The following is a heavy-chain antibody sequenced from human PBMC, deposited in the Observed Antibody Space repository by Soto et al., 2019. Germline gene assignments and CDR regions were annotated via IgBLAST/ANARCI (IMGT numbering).Heavy chain of an antibody. CDR2: IYYSGST. CDR1: GGSISSGGYY. V-gene: IGHV4-31*03. CDR3: ARFCYFAICAYPTRTYGLSV. J-gene: IGHJ6*02. Sequence: SETLSLTCTVSGGSISSGGYYWSWIRQHPGKGLEWIGYIYYSGSTYYNPSLKSRVTISVDTSKNQFSLNLTSVTAADTAVYYCARFCYFAICAYPTRTYGLSVWGLGTTVPVSS. D-gene: IGHD2-21*01.